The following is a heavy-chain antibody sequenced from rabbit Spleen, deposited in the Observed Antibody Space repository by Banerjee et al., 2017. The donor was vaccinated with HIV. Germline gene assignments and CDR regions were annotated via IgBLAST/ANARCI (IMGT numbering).Heavy chain of an antibody. CDR3: ARDTVYAAYAGFGHAPLHYFDL. CDR2: IDAGSSCST. CDR1: SFSFSDRDV. J-gene: IGHJ4*01. D-gene: IGHD4-2*01. Sequence: QAQVVEAGGGLVKAGASLTLTCKSSSFSFSDRDVMWWVRQAPGKGLEWIACIDAGSSCSTSCARWAKDRFTISKTSSTTVTLQMTSLTAADTATSFCARDTVYAAYAGFGHAPLHYFDLWGPGTLVTVS. V-gene: IGHV1S45*01.